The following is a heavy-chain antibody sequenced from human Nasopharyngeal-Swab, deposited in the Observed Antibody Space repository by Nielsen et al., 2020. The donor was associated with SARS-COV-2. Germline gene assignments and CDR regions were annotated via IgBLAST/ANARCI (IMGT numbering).Heavy chain of an antibody. CDR1: GDSVSSNSAA. Sequence: SCAISGDSVSSNSAAWNWIRQSPSRGLEWLGRTYYRSKWYNDYAVSVKSRITINPDTSKNQFSLQLNSVTPEDTAVYYCARDTGSSWYYYYYYMDVWGKGTTVTVSS. CDR2: TYYRSKWYN. J-gene: IGHJ6*03. CDR3: ARDTGSSWYYYYYYMDV. V-gene: IGHV6-1*01. D-gene: IGHD6-13*01.